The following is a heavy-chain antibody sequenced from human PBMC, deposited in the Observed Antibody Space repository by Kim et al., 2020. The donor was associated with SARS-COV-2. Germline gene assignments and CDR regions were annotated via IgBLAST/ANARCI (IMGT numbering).Heavy chain of an antibody. J-gene: IGHJ4*02. D-gene: IGHD2-15*01. CDR2: IRSKVDGGTT. Sequence: GGSLRLSCVVSRFSFTNAWASWVRQAPGKGLEWLGRIRSKVDGGTTDYAAPVEGRFTISRDDSKNTLYLQMNSLKTEDTAVYHCTTGYGTIDFWGQGTLV. V-gene: IGHV3-15*01. CDR1: RFSFTNAW. CDR3: TTGYGTIDF.